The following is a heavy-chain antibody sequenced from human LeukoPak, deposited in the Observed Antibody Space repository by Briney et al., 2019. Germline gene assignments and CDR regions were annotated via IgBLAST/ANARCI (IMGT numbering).Heavy chain of an antibody. CDR3: ARDSGNYLDAFDI. D-gene: IGHD1-7*01. CDR2: ISSSSSYM. J-gene: IGHJ3*02. CDR1: GFTFSRHS. V-gene: IGHV3-21*01. Sequence: GGSLRLSCAASGFTFSRHSINWVRQAPGKGLEWVSSISSSSSYMYYADSVKGRFTISRDNAKNSLYLQMNSLRAEDTAVYYCARDSGNYLDAFDIWGQGTMVTVSS.